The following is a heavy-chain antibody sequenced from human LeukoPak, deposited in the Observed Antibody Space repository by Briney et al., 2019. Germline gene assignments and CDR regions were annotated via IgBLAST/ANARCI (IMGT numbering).Heavy chain of an antibody. J-gene: IGHJ6*03. CDR1: GGSISSTIYY. CDR3: ATTSGYRNYYYYYIDV. V-gene: IGHV4-39*01. D-gene: IGHD3-22*01. CDR2: SYYGGNS. Sequence: PSETLSLTCTVSGGSISSTIYYWGWIRQPPGTGLEWIGTSYYGGNSYYNPSLKSRVTISVDGSKNQFSLTLTSVTAADTAVYYCATTSGYRNYYYYYIDVWGKGTTVTVSS.